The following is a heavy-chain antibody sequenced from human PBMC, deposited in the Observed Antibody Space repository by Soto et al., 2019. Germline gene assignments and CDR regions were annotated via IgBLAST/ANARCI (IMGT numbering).Heavy chain of an antibody. J-gene: IGHJ5*02. CDR3: ARDRAGNNWFDP. CDR2: ISSDGSNK. CDR1: GFTFNSHS. Sequence: ILSCAASGFTFNSHSMHWVRQAPGKGLEWVAVISSDGSNKYYADSAKGRFTISRDNSKKTLYLQMNSLKPEDTAVYFCARDRAGNNWFDPWGQGTLVTVSS. V-gene: IGHV3-30-3*01. D-gene: IGHD3-10*01.